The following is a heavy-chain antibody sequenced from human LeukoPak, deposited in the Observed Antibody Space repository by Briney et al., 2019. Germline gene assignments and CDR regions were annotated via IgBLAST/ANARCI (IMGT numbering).Heavy chain of an antibody. CDR3: ARGPAYAIPFYYFDY. CDR1: GGSISSYY. CDR2: IYTSGST. D-gene: IGHD2-8*01. V-gene: IGHV4-4*07. Sequence: SETLSLTCTVSGGSISSYYWSWIRQPAGKGLEWIGRIYTSGSTNYNPSLKSRVTMSVDTSKNQFSLKLSSVTAADTAVYYCARGPAYAIPFYYFDYWGQGTLVTVSS. J-gene: IGHJ4*02.